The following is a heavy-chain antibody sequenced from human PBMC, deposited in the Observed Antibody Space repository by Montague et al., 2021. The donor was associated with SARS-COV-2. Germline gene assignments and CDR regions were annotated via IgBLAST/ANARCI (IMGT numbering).Heavy chain of an antibody. CDR1: GSSFSSLA. CDR3: AGGKDYYYYYGLDV. D-gene: IGHD1-26*01. J-gene: IGHJ6*02. V-gene: IGHV3-30*09. Sequence: SLRLSFSASGSSFSSLALHWVRQAPGKGLEWVAVISYDGTKENFVDSVKGRFGISRDAARNTLYLQMNRLRPEDTAVYYCAGGKDYYYYYGLDVGGQGTTVIVSS. CDR2: ISYDGTKE.